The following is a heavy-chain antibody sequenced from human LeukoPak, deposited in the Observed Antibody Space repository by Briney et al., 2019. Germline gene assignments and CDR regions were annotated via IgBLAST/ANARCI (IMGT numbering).Heavy chain of an antibody. D-gene: IGHD3-16*01. CDR1: GFTFNTYW. CDR3: VRDAGGTYAFDV. CDR2: IDGDGSRA. V-gene: IGHV3-74*01. Sequence: GGSLRLSCAASGFTFNTYWMHWGRQGPGKGLVWVSRIDGDGSRASYADSVKGRFTISRDNAKNTLYLQMNSPRPEDTAVYFCVRDAGGTYAFDVWGQGTMVTVSS. J-gene: IGHJ3*01.